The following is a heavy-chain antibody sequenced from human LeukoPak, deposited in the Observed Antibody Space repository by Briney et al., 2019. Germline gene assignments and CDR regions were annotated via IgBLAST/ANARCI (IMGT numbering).Heavy chain of an antibody. V-gene: IGHV1-2*02. CDR2: INPNSGGT. CDR1: GYTFTGYY. CDR3: ARDRFDWASMPAGY. D-gene: IGHD3-9*01. Sequence: ASVKVSCKASGYTFTGYYMHWVRQAPGQGLEWMGWINPNSGGTNYAQKFQGRVTMTRDTSISTAYMELSRLRSDDTAVYYCARDRFDWASMPAGYWGQGTLVTVSS. J-gene: IGHJ4*02.